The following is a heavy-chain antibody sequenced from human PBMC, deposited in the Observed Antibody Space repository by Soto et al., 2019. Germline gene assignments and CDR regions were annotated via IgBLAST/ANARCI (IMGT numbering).Heavy chain of an antibody. J-gene: IGHJ4*02. V-gene: IGHV3-23*01. Sequence: PGGSLRLSCAASGFTFSSYAMSWVRQAPGKGLEWVSAISGSGGSTYYADSVKGRFTISRDNSKNTLYLQMNSLRAEDTAVYYCAKAGDIVVVVAATTFDYWGQGTLVTVSS. CDR1: GFTFSSYA. CDR2: ISGSGGST. D-gene: IGHD2-15*01. CDR3: AKAGDIVVVVAATTFDY.